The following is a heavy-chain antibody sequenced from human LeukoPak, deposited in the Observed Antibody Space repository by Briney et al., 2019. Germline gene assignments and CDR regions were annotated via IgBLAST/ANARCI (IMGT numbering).Heavy chain of an antibody. V-gene: IGHV3-23*01. J-gene: IGHJ4*02. CDR2: ISGSGGST. CDR3: AKDLADMVRGVIGFDY. CDR1: GFTFSSYA. Sequence: GGSLRLSCAASGFTFSSYAMSWVRQAPGKGLEWVSAISGSGGSTYYADSVKGRFTISRDNSRNTLYLQMNSLRAEDTAVYYCAKDLADMVRGVIGFDYWGQGTLVTVSS. D-gene: IGHD3-10*01.